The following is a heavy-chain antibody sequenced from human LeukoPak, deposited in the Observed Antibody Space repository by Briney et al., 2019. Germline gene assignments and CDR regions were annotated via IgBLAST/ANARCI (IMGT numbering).Heavy chain of an antibody. CDR1: GFTFSSYW. CDR2: IKQDGSEK. J-gene: IGHJ4*02. Sequence: GGSLRLSCAAPGFTFSSYWMSWVRQAPGKGLEWVANIKQDGSEKYYVDSVKGRFTISRDNAKNSLYLQMNSLRAEDTAVYYCARDGPREYQLLYYFDYWGQGTLVTVSS. D-gene: IGHD2-2*01. CDR3: ARDGPREYQLLYYFDY. V-gene: IGHV3-7*03.